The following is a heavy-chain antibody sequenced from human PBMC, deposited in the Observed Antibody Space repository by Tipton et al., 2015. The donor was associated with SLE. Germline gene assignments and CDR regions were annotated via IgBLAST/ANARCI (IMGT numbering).Heavy chain of an antibody. CDR1: GFTFSRYA. CDR2: IRFGGTHE. D-gene: IGHD6-19*01. J-gene: IGHJ6*02. Sequence: GSLRLSCAASGFTFSRYAMHWVRQAPGKGLEWVAFIRFGGTHEIYADSVKGRFTISRDNSKNTLYLQMNSLRPEDTASYFCAKDRIPLAGTGYGMDVWGQGTTVTVSS. V-gene: IGHV3-30*02. CDR3: AKDRIPLAGTGYGMDV.